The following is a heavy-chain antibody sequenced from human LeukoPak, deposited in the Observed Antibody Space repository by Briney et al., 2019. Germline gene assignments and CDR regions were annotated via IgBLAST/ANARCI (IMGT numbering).Heavy chain of an antibody. Sequence: GGSLRLSCAASGFTFSSYSMNWVRQAPGKGLEWVSIISSGSSAIFSADALKGRFTISRDDAKNLLYLDMNSLRAEDTAVYYCARENDPEYMDVWGKGTTVTISS. V-gene: IGHV3-21*01. J-gene: IGHJ6*03. D-gene: IGHD1-1*01. CDR1: GFTFSSYS. CDR2: ISSGSSAI. CDR3: ARENDPEYMDV.